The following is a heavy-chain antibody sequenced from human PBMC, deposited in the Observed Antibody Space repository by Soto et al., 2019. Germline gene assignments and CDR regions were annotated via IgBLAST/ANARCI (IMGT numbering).Heavy chain of an antibody. Sequence: QVQLVQSGAEVKKPGSSVTVSCKASGGTFSSYTISWVRQAPGQGLEWMGGIIPIFGTANYAQKFQARVTXTXAXAXXTAYMELSSLRSEDTALYSCARGNHRWLQLWYFDLWGRGTLVTVSS. CDR1: GGTFSSYT. V-gene: IGHV1-69*05. J-gene: IGHJ2*01. D-gene: IGHD5-12*01. CDR3: ARGNHRWLQLWYFDL. CDR2: IIPIFGTA.